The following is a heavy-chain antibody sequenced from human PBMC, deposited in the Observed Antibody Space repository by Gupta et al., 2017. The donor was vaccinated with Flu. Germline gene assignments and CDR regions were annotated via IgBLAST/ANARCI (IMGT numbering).Heavy chain of an antibody. V-gene: IGHV3-30*18. CDR3: AKESSLCVLHDIDY. Sequence: QVQLVEPGGGAVQPGRPLRPSCAASGVTFRSYGIHRVRQAPGKVLECVAFVSFDENVRYYANSVKGRFTISRDNSRNTLSLEMNSLRTEDTALYYCAKESSLCVLHDIDYWGLGTLVTVSS. CDR2: VSFDENVR. CDR1: GVTFRSYG. D-gene: IGHD6-6*01. J-gene: IGHJ4*02.